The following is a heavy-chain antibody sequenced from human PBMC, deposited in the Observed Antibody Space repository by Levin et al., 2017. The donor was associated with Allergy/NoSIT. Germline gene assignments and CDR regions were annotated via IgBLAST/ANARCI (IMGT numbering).Heavy chain of an antibody. D-gene: IGHD6-13*01. J-gene: IGHJ4*02. CDR2: INHSGST. CDR3: ARSLRISWYYFHY. V-gene: IGHV4-34*01. CDR1: GGSFSGYY. Sequence: PSETLSLTCAVYGGSFSGYYWSWIRQPPGKGLEWIGVINHSGSTNYNPSLKSRVTISVDTSKNQFSLKLSSVTAADTAVYYCARSLRISWYYFHYWGQGTLVTVSS.